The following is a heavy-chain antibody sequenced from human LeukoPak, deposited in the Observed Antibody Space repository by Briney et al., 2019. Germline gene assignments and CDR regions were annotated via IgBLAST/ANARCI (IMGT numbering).Heavy chain of an antibody. CDR2: ISGNGGTT. J-gene: IGHJ4*02. CDR3: ARAAYCSGGSCYEDY. V-gene: IGHV3-23*01. CDR1: GFTFSRDA. Sequence: GGSLTLSWAASGFTFSRDAMNWVRQAPGKWLEWVSIISGNGGTTYYADAVKGRLTISRDNSKNTLYLQINSLRVEDTALYYCARAAYCSGGSCYEDYWGQGTLVTVSS. D-gene: IGHD2-15*01.